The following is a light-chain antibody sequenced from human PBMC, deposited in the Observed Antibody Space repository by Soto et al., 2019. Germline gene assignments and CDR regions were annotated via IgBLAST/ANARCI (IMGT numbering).Light chain of an antibody. CDR2: DS. V-gene: IGLV1-40*01. CDR1: SSNIGAGFD. J-gene: IGLJ2*01. Sequence: QSVLTQPPSVSGAPGQRVTISCTGSSSNIGAGFDVHWYQQLPGTAPKLLIYDSNRLSGVPDRFSGSKSGTSASLAITGLQAEDEADYYCQSYDSSLSVVFGGGTKVTVL. CDR3: QSYDSSLSVV.